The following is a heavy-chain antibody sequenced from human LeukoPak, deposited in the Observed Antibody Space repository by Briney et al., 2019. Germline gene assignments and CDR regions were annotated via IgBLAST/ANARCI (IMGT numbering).Heavy chain of an antibody. CDR2: IFHSGTT. D-gene: IGHD6-19*01. CDR1: GGSISSGGYS. Sequence: SQTLSLTCAVSGGSISSGGYSWSWIRQPPGKGLELTGYIFHSGTTYYNPSLKSRVIISVDMSKNQFSLSLSSVTAADTAVYYCAGEYSSGWRFDYWGQGTLVTVSS. V-gene: IGHV4-30-2*01. J-gene: IGHJ4*02. CDR3: AGEYSSGWRFDY.